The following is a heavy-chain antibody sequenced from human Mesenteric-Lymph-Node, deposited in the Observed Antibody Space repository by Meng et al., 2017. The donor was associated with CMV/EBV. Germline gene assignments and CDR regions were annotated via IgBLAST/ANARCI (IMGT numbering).Heavy chain of an antibody. J-gene: IGHJ6*02. CDR3: AKDTVRQQLDPRGV. V-gene: IGHV3-43*01. Sequence: GESLKISCAASGFTFDDYTMHWVRQPPGKGLEWVSLISWDGGSTYYADSVKGRFTISRDNSKNTLFLQMNSLRVDDTAVYYCAKDTVRQQLDPRGVWGQGTTVTVSS. CDR2: ISWDGGST. CDR1: GFTFDDYT. D-gene: IGHD6-13*01.